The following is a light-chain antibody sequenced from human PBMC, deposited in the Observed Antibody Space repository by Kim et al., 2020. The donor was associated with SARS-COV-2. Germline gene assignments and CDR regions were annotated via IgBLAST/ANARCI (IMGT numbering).Light chain of an antibody. J-gene: IGKJ4*01. CDR2: DTS. CDR1: QSVRSY. V-gene: IGKV3-11*01. Sequence: LSPGERATLSCRASQSVRSYLGWYRQKPGQATRLLIYDTSNRAPGIPARFSGSGSGTDFTLTISSLEPEDFAIYYCQQRSDWPLTFGGGTKVDIK. CDR3: QQRSDWPLT.